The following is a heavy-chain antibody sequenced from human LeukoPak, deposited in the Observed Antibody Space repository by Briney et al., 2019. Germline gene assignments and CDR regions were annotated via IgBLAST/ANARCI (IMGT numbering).Heavy chain of an antibody. CDR2: ISGSGGST. J-gene: IGHJ4*02. V-gene: IGHV3-23*01. CDR1: GFTFSSYA. Sequence: GGSLRLSCAASGFTFSSYAMIWVRQAPGKGLEWVSAISGSGGSTYYADSVKGRFTISRDNSKNTLYLQMNSLRAEDTAVYYCAKGGNTAMVREYFDYWGQGTLVTVSS. D-gene: IGHD5-18*01. CDR3: AKGGNTAMVREYFDY.